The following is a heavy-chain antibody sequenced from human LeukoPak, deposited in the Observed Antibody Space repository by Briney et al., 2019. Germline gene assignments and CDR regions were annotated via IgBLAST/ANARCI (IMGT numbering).Heavy chain of an antibody. CDR1: GFTFSSYA. J-gene: IGHJ4*02. Sequence: PGRSLRLSCAASGFTFSSYAMHWVRQAPGKGLQWVAVISYDGSNKYYADSVKGRFTISRDNSKNTLYLQMNSLRAEDTAVYYCAGGPRWYPGPIDYWGQGTLVTVSS. V-gene: IGHV3-30*04. CDR3: AGGPRWYPGPIDY. D-gene: IGHD4-23*01. CDR2: ISYDGSNK.